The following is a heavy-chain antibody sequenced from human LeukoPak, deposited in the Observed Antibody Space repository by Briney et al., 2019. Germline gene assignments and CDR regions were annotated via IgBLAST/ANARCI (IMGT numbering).Heavy chain of an antibody. J-gene: IGHJ3*02. Sequence: GGSLRLSCAASGFTFSDEYMSWIRPAPGKGLEWISCVSNSGSTIYYADSVKGRFTISRDNVKNSLYLQMNSLRGEDTAVYYCARDGAYSASNIWGQGTMVAVSS. CDR2: VSNSGSTI. D-gene: IGHD6-13*01. CDR1: GFTFSDEY. V-gene: IGHV3-11*01. CDR3: ARDGAYSASNI.